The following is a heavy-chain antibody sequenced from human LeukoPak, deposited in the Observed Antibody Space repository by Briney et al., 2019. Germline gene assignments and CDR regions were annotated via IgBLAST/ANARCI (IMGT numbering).Heavy chain of an antibody. D-gene: IGHD3-22*01. CDR3: ARDYYDSSGYLY. CDR2: ISSSASII. CDR1: GFTFSGFS. V-gene: IGHV3-48*02. J-gene: IGHJ4*02. Sequence: GGSLRLSCAASGFTFSGFSMNWVRQAPGKGLEWVSYISSSASIIYYADSVRGRFTISRDNAKNSLYLRMNSLRDDDTAVYYCARDYYDSSGYLYWGQGTLVTVSS.